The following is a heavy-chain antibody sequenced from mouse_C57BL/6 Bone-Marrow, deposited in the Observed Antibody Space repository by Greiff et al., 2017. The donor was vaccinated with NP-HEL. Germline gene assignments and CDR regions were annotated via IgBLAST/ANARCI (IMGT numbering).Heavy chain of an antibody. CDR3: TYGNYYYSMDY. D-gene: IGHD2-1*01. Sequence: VQLQQSGTVLARPGASVKMSCKTSGYTFTSYWMHWVKQRPGQGLEWIGAIYPGNSDTSYNQKFKGKAKLTAVTSASTAYMELRSLTNDDSAVYYCTYGNYYYSMDYWCQGTSVTVSS. J-gene: IGHJ4*01. CDR1: GYTFTSYW. V-gene: IGHV1-5*01. CDR2: IYPGNSDT.